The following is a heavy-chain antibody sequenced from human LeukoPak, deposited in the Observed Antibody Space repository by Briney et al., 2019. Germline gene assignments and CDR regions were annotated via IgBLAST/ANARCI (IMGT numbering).Heavy chain of an antibody. CDR3: ARVRTTGSYYGMDV. J-gene: IGHJ6*02. D-gene: IGHD4-17*01. V-gene: IGHV3-9*01. Sequence: GGSLRLSCAASGFTFDDYAMHWVRQAPGKGLEWVSGISWSSGSIGYADSVKGRFTISRDNAKNSLYLQMNSLRAEDTAMYYCARVRTTGSYYGMDVWGQGTTVIVSS. CDR2: ISWSSGSI. CDR1: GFTFDDYA.